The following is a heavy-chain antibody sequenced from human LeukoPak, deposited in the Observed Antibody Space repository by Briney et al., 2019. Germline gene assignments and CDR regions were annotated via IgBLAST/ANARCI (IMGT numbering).Heavy chain of an antibody. CDR2: IYYSGST. Sequence: ASETLSLTCTFSGGSISSYYWSWIRQPPGKGLEWIGYIYYSGSTNYNPSLKSRVTISADTSKNQFSLKLRSVTAADTAVYYCATQFGEKFDCWGQGVLVSVSS. CDR3: ATQFGEKFDC. D-gene: IGHD3-10*01. J-gene: IGHJ4*02. CDR1: GGSISSYY. V-gene: IGHV4-59*01.